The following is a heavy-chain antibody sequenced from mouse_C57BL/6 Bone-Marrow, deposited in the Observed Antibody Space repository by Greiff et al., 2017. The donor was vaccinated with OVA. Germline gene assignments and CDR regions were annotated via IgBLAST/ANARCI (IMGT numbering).Heavy chain of an antibody. J-gene: IGHJ1*03. CDR1: GIDFSRYW. Sequence: CAASGIDFSRYWMSWVRRAPGKGLEWIGEINPDSSTINYAPSLKDKFIISRDNAKNTLYLQMSKVRSEDTALSYCARPKHLWYFDVWGTGTTVTVSS. V-gene: IGHV4-1*01. CDR2: INPDSSTI. CDR3: ARPKHLWYFDV.